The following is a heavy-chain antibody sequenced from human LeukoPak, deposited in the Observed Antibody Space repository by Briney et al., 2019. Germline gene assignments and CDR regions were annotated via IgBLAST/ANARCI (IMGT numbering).Heavy chain of an antibody. CDR1: GFTFSTYA. V-gene: IGHV3-23*01. J-gene: IGHJ4*02. CDR2: ISGSGGNT. Sequence: GGSLRLSCAASGFTFSTYAVSWVRQAPGKGLEWVSAISGSGGNTYYADSVKGRFTISRDNSKNTLYLRMNSLRAEDTAVYYCAKGQTFYYDSNSYYYYFDYWGQGTLVTVSS. D-gene: IGHD3-22*01. CDR3: AKGQTFYYDSNSYYYYFDY.